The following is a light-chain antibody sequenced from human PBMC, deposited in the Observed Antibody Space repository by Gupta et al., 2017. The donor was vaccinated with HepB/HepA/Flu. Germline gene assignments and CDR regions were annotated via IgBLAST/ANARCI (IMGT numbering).Light chain of an antibody. J-gene: IGKJ3*01. CDR1: QGISTY. V-gene: IGKV1-9*01. CDR2: TAS. CDR3: QQLNSYRFT. Sequence: DIQLTQSTSFLSASVGDRVTITCRDGQGISTYLAWYQQKQGKAPKLLIYTASTLQSGVPSSCSGSGSWTKFILTIISLQHEDVSTYYCQQLNSYRFTFGPGTKVEIK.